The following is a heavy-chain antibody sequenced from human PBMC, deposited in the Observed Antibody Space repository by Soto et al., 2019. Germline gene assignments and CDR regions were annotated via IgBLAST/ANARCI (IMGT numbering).Heavy chain of an antibody. Sequence: PGGSLRLSCTASGFAFSDYSMSWIRQAPGKGLEWVSYITGGSAYTNYADSVKGRFSISRDNTKNSLFLQMNSLRAEDTALYYCPRHSNYVGPYKTGAMDVWGQGTTATVSS. CDR2: ITGGSAYT. CDR3: PRHSNYVGPYKTGAMDV. D-gene: IGHD3-10*02. J-gene: IGHJ6*02. CDR1: GFAFSDYS. V-gene: IGHV3-11*06.